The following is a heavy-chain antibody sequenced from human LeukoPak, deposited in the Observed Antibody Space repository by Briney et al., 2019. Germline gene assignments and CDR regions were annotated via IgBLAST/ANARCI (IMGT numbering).Heavy chain of an antibody. V-gene: IGHV3-64*01. CDR3: ARGCSSTSCYYDY. CDR2: ISSNGGST. D-gene: IGHD2-2*01. CDR1: GFTFSSYA. Sequence: GGSLRLSCAASGFTFSSYAMHWVRQAPGKGLEYVSAISSNGGSTYYANSAKGRFTISRDNSKNTLYLQMGSLRAEDMAVYYCARGCSSTSCYYDYWGQGTLVTVSS. J-gene: IGHJ4*02.